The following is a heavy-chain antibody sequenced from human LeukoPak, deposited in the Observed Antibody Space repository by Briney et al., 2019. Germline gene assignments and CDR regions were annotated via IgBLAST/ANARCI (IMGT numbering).Heavy chain of an antibody. Sequence: TGGSLRLSCAASGFTFSDYYMSWIRQAPGKGLEWVSYISSSGSTIYYADSVKGRFTISRDNAKNSLYLQMTSLRAEDTAVYFCATVRQGTTRDFEYWGQGTLVTVSS. CDR1: GFTFSDYY. D-gene: IGHD1-7*01. V-gene: IGHV3-11*01. CDR2: ISSSGSTI. J-gene: IGHJ4*02. CDR3: ATVRQGTTRDFEY.